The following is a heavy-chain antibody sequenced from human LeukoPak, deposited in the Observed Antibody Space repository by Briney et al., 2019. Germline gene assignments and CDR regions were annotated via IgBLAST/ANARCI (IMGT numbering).Heavy chain of an antibody. J-gene: IGHJ4*02. D-gene: IGHD5-12*01. Sequence: SETLSLTCAVYGGSFSGYYWSWIRQPPGKGLEWIGEINHSGSTNYNPSLKSRVTISVDTSKNQFSLKLSSVTAADTAVYYCARDPVSGYGRGGYWGQGTLVTVSS. CDR1: GGSFSGYY. CDR2: INHSGST. V-gene: IGHV4-34*01. CDR3: ARDPVSGYGRGGY.